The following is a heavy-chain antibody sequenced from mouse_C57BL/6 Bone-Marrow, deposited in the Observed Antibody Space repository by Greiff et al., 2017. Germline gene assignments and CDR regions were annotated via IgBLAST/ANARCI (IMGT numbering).Heavy chain of an antibody. D-gene: IGHD1-1*01. CDR2: IVPANGNT. CDR3: ARGSTTVPMSYAMDY. V-gene: IGHV14-3*01. Sequence: EVQLQQSVAELVRPGASVKLSCTASGFNINNTYMHWVKQRPEQGLEWIGRIVPANGNTKYAQKFQGKATITADTSSNTAYLQLSSLTSEDTAIYYGARGSTTVPMSYAMDYWGQGTSVTVSS. J-gene: IGHJ4*01. CDR1: GFNINNTY.